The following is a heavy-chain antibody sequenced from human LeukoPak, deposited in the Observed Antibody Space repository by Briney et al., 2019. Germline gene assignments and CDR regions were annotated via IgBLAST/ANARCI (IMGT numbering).Heavy chain of an antibody. CDR2: ISSSSSYT. CDR3: AISGLYGSGSWTFDP. D-gene: IGHD3-10*01. CDR1: GFTFSSYS. V-gene: IGHV3-21*01. Sequence: GGSLRLSCAASGFTFSSYSMNWVRQAPGKGLEWVSSISSSSSYTYYADSVKGRFTISRDNAKNSLYLQMNSLRAEDAAVYYCAISGLYGSGSWTFDPWGQGTLVTVSS. J-gene: IGHJ5*02.